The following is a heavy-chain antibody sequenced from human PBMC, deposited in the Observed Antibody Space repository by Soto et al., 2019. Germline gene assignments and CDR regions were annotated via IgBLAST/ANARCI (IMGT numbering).Heavy chain of an antibody. V-gene: IGHV1-69*13. Sequence: SVKVSCKASGGTFSSYAISWVRQAPGQGLEWMGGIIPIFGTANYAQKFQGRVTITADESTSTAYMELSSLRSEDTAVYYCARDPNYYDSSGYYYWFDPWGQGTLVTVSS. D-gene: IGHD3-22*01. CDR1: GGTFSSYA. CDR3: ARDPNYYDSSGYYYWFDP. J-gene: IGHJ5*02. CDR2: IIPIFGTA.